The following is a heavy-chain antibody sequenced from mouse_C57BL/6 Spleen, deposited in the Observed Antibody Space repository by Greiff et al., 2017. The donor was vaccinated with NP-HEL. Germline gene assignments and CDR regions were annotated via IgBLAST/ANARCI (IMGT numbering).Heavy chain of an antibody. V-gene: IGHV1-52*01. CDR1: GYTFTSYW. CDR2: IDPSDSET. CDR3: ARGIYYGNYYWFAY. J-gene: IGHJ3*01. Sequence: QVQLQQPGAELVRPGSSVKLSCKASGYTFTSYWMHWVKQRPIQGLEWIGNIDPSDSETHYNQKFKDKATLTVDKSSSTAYMQLSSLTSEDSAVYYCARGIYYGNYYWFAYWGQGTLVTVSA. D-gene: IGHD2-1*01.